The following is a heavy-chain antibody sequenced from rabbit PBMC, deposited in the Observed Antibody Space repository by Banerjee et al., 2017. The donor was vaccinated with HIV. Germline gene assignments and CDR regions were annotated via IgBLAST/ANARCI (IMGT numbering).Heavy chain of an antibody. D-gene: IGHD6-1*01. J-gene: IGHJ4*01. CDR2: IYAGSSGST. CDR1: GFSFSSSYY. Sequence: QEQLVESGGGLVQPEGSLTLTCTASGFSFSSSYYMCWVRQAPGKGLELIACIYAGSSGSTYYASWAKGRFTISKTSSTTVTLQMTSLTAADTATYFCAGENADYDSYGYAVNLWGPGTLVTVS. CDR3: AGENADYDSYGYAVNL. V-gene: IGHV1S45*01.